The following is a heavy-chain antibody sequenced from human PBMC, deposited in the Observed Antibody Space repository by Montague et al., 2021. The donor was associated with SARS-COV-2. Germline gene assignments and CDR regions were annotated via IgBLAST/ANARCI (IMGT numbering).Heavy chain of an antibody. CDR3: ARDRRSWFPPYYYGMDV. CDR2: IHHSGST. CDR1: DVSLSSSTW. V-gene: IGHV4-4*02. Sequence: SETLSLTCVVSDVSLSSSTWWSWVRQPPGKGLEWIGGIHHSGSTNYNPSLKSRVTISVDKSKNQFSLKLSSVTAADTAVYYCARDRRSWFPPYYYGMDVWGQGTTVTVSS. D-gene: IGHD6-13*01. J-gene: IGHJ6*02.